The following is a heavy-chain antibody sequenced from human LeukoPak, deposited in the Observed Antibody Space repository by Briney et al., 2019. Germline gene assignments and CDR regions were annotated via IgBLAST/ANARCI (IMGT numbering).Heavy chain of an antibody. V-gene: IGHV4-59*01. CDR3: ARDRSGWYYFDN. Sequence: SETLSLTCTVSGGSISDYYWSWIRQPPGKGLEWIGYIYYSGSTNYNPSIKSRVTISVDTSKNQFSLKPSSVTAADTAVYYCARDRSGWYYFDNWGQGTLVTASS. CDR2: IYYSGST. CDR1: GGSISDYY. J-gene: IGHJ4*02. D-gene: IGHD6-19*01.